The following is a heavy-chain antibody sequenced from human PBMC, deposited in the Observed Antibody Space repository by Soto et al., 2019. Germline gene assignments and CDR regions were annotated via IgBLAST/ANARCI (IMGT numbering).Heavy chain of an antibody. CDR2: INHSGST. CDR3: ARTVPNIVVVPAAIRWFDP. D-gene: IGHD2-2*01. CDR1: GGSFSGYY. V-gene: IGHV4-34*01. J-gene: IGHJ5*02. Sequence: SETLSLTCAVYGGSFSGYYWSWIRQPPGKGLEWIGEINHSGSTNYNPSLKSRVTISVDTSKNQFSLKLSSVTAADTAVYYCARTVPNIVVVPAAIRWFDPWGQGTLVTVSS.